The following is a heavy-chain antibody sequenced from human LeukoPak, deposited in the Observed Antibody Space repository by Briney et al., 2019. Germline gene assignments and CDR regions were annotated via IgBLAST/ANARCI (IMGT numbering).Heavy chain of an antibody. V-gene: IGHV3-30*02. CDR2: IRYDGSHQ. CDR3: AKDVASYYYDTTGADY. CDR1: GFTFSPFG. Sequence: GGPLRLSCAASGFTFSPFGMHWVRQAPGKGLEWVAFIRYDGSHQYYAGSVKGRFTVSRDNSNNTLYLQMNSLRPEDTAMYYCAKDVASYYYDTTGADYWGQGTPVTVAS. J-gene: IGHJ4*02. D-gene: IGHD3-22*01.